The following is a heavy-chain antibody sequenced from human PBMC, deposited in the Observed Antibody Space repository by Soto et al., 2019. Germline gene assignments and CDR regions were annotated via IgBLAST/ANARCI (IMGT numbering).Heavy chain of an antibody. CDR1: GGSISSYY. J-gene: IGHJ4*02. D-gene: IGHD6-13*01. CDR2: IYYSGST. Sequence: ASETLSLTCTVSGGSISSYYWSWIRQPPGKGLEWIGYIYYSGSTNYNPSLKSRVTISVDTSKNQFSLKLSSVTAADTAVYYCARVRYSSSWEYYFDYWGQGTLVTVSS. V-gene: IGHV4-59*01. CDR3: ARVRYSSSWEYYFDY.